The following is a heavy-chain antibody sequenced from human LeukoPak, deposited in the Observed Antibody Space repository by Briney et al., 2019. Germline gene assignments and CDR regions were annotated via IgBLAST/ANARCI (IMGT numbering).Heavy chain of an antibody. CDR1: RFTFSSYW. CDR3: VRADGSSGSSEYFQH. CDR2: IKQDGSEK. Sequence: GGSLRLSCAASRFTFSSYWMSWVRQAPGKGLEWVANIKQDGSEKYYVDSVKGRFTISRDNAKNSLYLQMNSLTAEDTAVYYCVRADGSSGSSEYFQHWGQGTLVTVSS. D-gene: IGHD5-12*01. J-gene: IGHJ1*01. V-gene: IGHV3-7*01.